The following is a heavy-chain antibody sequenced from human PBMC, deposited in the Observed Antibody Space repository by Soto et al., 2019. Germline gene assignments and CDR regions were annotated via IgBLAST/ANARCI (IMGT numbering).Heavy chain of an antibody. CDR1: GYTLTELS. CDR2: FDPEDGET. J-gene: IGHJ6*03. D-gene: IGHD2-8*01. CDR3: ARDIVLMVYGHYYYYMDV. Sequence: GASVKVSCKVSGYTLTELSMHCVRQAPGKGLEWMGGFDPEDGETIYAQKFQGRVTMTRDTSTSTVYMELSSLRSEDTAVYYCARDIVLMVYGHYYYYMDVWGKGTKVTVSS. V-gene: IGHV1-24*01.